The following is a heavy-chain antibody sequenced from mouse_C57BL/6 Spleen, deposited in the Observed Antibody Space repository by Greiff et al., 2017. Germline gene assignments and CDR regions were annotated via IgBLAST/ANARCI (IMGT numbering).Heavy chain of an antibody. CDR2: ISSGSSTI. V-gene: IGHV5-17*01. CDR3: ARSPLLLRYAMDY. D-gene: IGHD1-1*01. CDR1: GFTFSDYG. Sequence: EVKLVESGGGLVKPGGSLKLSCAASGFTFSDYGMHWVRQAPEKGLEWVAYISSGSSTIYYADTVKGRFTISRDNAKNTLFLQMTSLRSEDTAMYYCARSPLLLRYAMDYWGQGTSVTVSS. J-gene: IGHJ4*01.